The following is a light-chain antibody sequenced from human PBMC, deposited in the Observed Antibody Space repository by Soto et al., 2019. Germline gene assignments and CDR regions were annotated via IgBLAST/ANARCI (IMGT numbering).Light chain of an antibody. Sequence: AIRMTQSPSSLSASTGVRVTITCRASQGISSYLAWYQQKPGKAPKLLIYAASTLQSGVPSRFSGSGSGTDFTLTISCLQSEDFATYYCQQYYSYLPYTFGQGTKLEIK. V-gene: IGKV1-8*01. J-gene: IGKJ2*01. CDR3: QQYYSYLPYT. CDR2: AAS. CDR1: QGISSY.